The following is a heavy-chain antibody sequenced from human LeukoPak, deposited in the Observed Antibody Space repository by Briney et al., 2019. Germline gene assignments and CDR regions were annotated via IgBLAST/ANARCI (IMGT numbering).Heavy chain of an antibody. V-gene: IGHV3-30*02. Sequence: SGGSLRLSCAASGFTFSSYGMHWVRQAPGKELEWVAFIRYDGSNKYYADSVKGRFTISRDNSKNTLYLQMNSLRAEDTAVYYCESKDIVVVPAGRDRYFDLWGRGTLVTVSS. CDR2: IRYDGSNK. CDR3: ESKDIVVVPAGRDRYFDL. J-gene: IGHJ2*01. CDR1: GFTFSSYG. D-gene: IGHD2-2*01.